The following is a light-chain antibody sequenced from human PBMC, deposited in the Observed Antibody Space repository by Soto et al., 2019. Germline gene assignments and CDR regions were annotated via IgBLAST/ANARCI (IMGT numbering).Light chain of an antibody. CDR2: SSN. V-gene: IGLV8-61*01. CDR3: ALYLGSGIWV. J-gene: IGLJ3*02. Sequence: QTVVTQEPSFSVSPGGTVTLTCGLSSGSVSTSYYPSWYQQTPGQAPRTLMHSSNTRSSGVPDRFSGSIPGNKAALTITGAQAEDEADYYCALYLGSGIWVFGGGTQLTVL. CDR1: SGSVSTSYY.